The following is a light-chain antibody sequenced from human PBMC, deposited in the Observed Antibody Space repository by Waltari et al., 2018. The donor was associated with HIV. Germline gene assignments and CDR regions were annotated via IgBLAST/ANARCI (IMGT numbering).Light chain of an antibody. CDR3: QQYYTTPLFT. V-gene: IGKV4-1*01. CDR2: WAS. Sequence: DIVLTQSPDSLAVSLGEGATINCKTSQRVLKSANDKYYLAWYQQKPGQPPKLLIYWASYRESGVPDRVSGSGSGTDFTLTISSLQAEDVAVYYCQQYYTTPLFTFGPGTRVDIK. CDR1: QRVLKSANDKYY. J-gene: IGKJ3*01.